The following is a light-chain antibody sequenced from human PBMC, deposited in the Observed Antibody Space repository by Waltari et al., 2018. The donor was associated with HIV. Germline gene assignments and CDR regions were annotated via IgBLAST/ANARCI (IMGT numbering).Light chain of an antibody. CDR1: RSTIGSNT. V-gene: IGLV1-44*01. J-gene: IGLJ3*02. CDR2: SNN. Sequence: SVLTQPPSASGTPGQRVPISCSGSRSTIGSNTVSWYQQLPGTAPKLFIYSNNQRPSGVPDRFSGSKSGTSASLAISGLQSEDEADYYCAAWDDSLNGGVFGGGTKLTVV. CDR3: AAWDDSLNGGV.